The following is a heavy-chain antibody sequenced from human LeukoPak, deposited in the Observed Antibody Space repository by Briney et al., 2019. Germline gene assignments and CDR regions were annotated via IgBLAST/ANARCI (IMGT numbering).Heavy chain of an antibody. CDR1: GFTFSSFW. CDR3: ARERTSGWDAFDT. J-gene: IGHJ5*02. CDR2: INSVGSST. V-gene: IGHV3-74*01. Sequence: GGSLRLSCAASGFTFSSFWMHWVRQAPGKGLVWVSRINSVGSSTSYADSVKGRFTISRDNAKNTLYLQMNSLGAEDTAVYYCARERTSGWDAFDTWGQGTLVTVSS. D-gene: IGHD6-19*01.